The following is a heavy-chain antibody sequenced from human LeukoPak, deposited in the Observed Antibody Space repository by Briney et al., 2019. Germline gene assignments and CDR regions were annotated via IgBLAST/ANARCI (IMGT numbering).Heavy chain of an antibody. D-gene: IGHD1-7*01. CDR3: ARDPPEDEWNSLDS. J-gene: IGHJ4*02. CDR2: IHYSGLT. CDR1: GGSVNGYY. Sequence: PSETLSLTCTVSGGSVNGYYWNWIRQAPGKGLEWIGFIHYSGLTVYSPSLQSRVSMSVDTSRNQFSLDLSSVTAADTALYYCARDPPEDEWNSLDSWGQGILVAVSS. V-gene: IGHV4-59*02.